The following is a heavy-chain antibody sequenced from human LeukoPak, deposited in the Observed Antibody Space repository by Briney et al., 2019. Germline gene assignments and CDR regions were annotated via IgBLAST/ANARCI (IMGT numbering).Heavy chain of an antibody. D-gene: IGHD6-13*01. CDR1: GLTIGDDA. CDR3: TRTYSSSWSWYFDY. V-gene: IGHV3-49*04. Sequence: GGSLRLSCTTSGLTIGDDAVSWVRQAPGKGLEWIGFIRSKTYGGTTEYAASVNGRFTISRDDSKSIAYLQMNSLKTEDTAVYYCTRTYSSSWSWYFDYWGQGTLVTVSS. CDR2: IRSKTYGGTT. J-gene: IGHJ4*02.